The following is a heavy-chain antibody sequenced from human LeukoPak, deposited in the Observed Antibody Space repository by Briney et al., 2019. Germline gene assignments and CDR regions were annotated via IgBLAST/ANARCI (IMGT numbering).Heavy chain of an antibody. V-gene: IGHV1-8*03. CDR3: AREAGYSSAIDY. CDR1: GYTFTSYD. D-gene: IGHD6-25*01. J-gene: IGHJ4*02. Sequence: GASVKVSCKASGYTFTSYDINWVRQATGQGLEWMGWMNPNSGNTGYAQKFQGRVTITRNTSISTAYMELSSLRSEDTAVYYCAREAGYSSAIDYWGQGTLVTVSS. CDR2: MNPNSGNT.